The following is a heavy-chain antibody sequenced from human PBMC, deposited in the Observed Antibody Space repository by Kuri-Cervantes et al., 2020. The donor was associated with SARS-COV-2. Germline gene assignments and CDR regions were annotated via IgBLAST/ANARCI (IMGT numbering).Heavy chain of an antibody. Sequence: GGSLRLSCAASGFTFSSYGMHWVRQAAGKGLEWVAVISYDGSNKYYVDSVKGRFTLSRDNAKNMLFLQMNSLRAEDTAVYYCVRDGDHWNFDYWGQGTRVTCSS. CDR3: VRDGDHWNFDY. J-gene: IGHJ4*02. D-gene: IGHD1-1*01. CDR1: GFTFSSYG. V-gene: IGHV3-30*03. CDR2: ISYDGSNK.